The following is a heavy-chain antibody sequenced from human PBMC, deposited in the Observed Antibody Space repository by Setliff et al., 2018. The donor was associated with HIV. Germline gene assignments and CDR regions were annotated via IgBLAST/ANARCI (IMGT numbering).Heavy chain of an antibody. CDR2: IITNSGGT. Sequence: ASVKVSCKASGYTFTGYYVNWVRQAPGQGLEWMGRIITNSGGTNYAQKFQGRVTMTRDTSISTAYMELTRLRSDDTAVYYCATKRCCTNGVCLDYFDIWGQGTMVTVSS. D-gene: IGHD2-8*01. CDR1: GYTFTGYY. J-gene: IGHJ3*02. V-gene: IGHV1-2*06. CDR3: ATKRCCTNGVCLDYFDI.